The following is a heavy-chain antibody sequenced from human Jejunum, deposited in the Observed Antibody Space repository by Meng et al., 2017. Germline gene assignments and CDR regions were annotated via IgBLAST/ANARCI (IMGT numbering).Heavy chain of an antibody. J-gene: IGHJ4*02. D-gene: IGHD2-2*01. CDR1: GDPFSCYH. V-gene: IGHV4-59*01. Sequence: QVQIQQLGAGLLKPSETLSLISAVYGDPFSCYHRNSNRQPPGKGLEWIGYRYYSGSTNYNPSLKSRVTISVDTSKSQFSLKLFSVTAADTAVYYCAREYCISTTCYFDSWGQGTLVTVSS. CDR2: RYYSGST. CDR3: AREYCISTTCYFDS.